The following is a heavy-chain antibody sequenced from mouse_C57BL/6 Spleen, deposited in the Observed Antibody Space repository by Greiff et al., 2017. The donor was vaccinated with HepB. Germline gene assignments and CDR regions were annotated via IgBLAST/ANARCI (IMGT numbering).Heavy chain of an antibody. D-gene: IGHD2-2*01. CDR3: TRYYGYGFAY. V-gene: IGHV1-15*01. J-gene: IGHJ3*01. Sequence: QVQLQQSGAELVRPGASVTLSCKASGYTFTDYEMHWVKQTPVHGLEWIGAIDPETGGTAYNQKFKGKAILTADKSSSTAYMELRSLTSEDSAVYYCTRYYGYGFAYWGQGTLVTVSA. CDR2: IDPETGGT. CDR1: GYTFTDYE.